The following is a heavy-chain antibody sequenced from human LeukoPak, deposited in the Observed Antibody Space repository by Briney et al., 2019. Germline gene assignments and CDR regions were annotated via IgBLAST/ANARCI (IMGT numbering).Heavy chain of an antibody. Sequence: GGSLRLSCAASGFTFSTYGIHWVRQAPGKGLEWVAVISNDGSNKYYADSVKGRFTISRDNSKNTLYLQMNSLRAEDTAVYYCARDYYESSGYYPWNYWGQGTLVTVSS. CDR2: ISNDGSNK. J-gene: IGHJ4*02. CDR1: GFTFSTYG. V-gene: IGHV3-30*04. CDR3: ARDYYESSGYYPWNY. D-gene: IGHD3-22*01.